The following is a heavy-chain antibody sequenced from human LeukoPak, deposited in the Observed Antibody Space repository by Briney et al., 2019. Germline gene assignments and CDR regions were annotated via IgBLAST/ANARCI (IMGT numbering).Heavy chain of an antibody. Sequence: SDTLSLTCAVYGGSFSGYYWSWLRQPPGKGLERIGEINHSGSTNYNPSLKSRVTISVDTSKNQFSLKLSSVTAADTAVYYCARATITMMVGIPADAFDIWGQGTMVTVSS. CDR2: INHSGST. CDR3: ARATITMMVGIPADAFDI. D-gene: IGHD3-22*01. V-gene: IGHV4-34*01. J-gene: IGHJ3*02. CDR1: GGSFSGYY.